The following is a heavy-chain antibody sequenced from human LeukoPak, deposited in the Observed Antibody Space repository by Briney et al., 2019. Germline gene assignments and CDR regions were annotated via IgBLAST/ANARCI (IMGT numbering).Heavy chain of an antibody. CDR3: AKRYYYMDV. Sequence: GGSLRLSCAASGFTVSSNYMSWVRQAPGKGLEWVSAISGSGDNTYCADSVKGRFTISRDNSKNTLYLQMNGLRAEDTAVYYCAKRYYYMDVWGKGTTVTVSS. CDR1: GFTVSSNY. J-gene: IGHJ6*03. V-gene: IGHV3-23*01. CDR2: ISGSGDNT.